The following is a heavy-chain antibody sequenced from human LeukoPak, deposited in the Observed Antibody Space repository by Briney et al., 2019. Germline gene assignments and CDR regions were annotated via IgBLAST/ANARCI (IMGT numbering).Heavy chain of an antibody. CDR3: ARSTPATNRNYPPLFSFDS. V-gene: IGHV4-59*01. CDR2: IYYSGST. J-gene: IGHJ4*02. Sequence: SETLSLTCTVSGVSLRSYFRSWIRQSPGKGLEWIGYIYYSGSTSYNPSLKSRVTISVDTSKSQFSVELTSVTAADTAIYYCARSTPATNRNYPPLFSFDSWGQGTLVTVSS. D-gene: IGHD1-7*01. CDR1: GVSLRSYF.